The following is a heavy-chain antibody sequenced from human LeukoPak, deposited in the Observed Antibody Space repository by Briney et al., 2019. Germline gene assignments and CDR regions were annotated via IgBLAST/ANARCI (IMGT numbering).Heavy chain of an antibody. V-gene: IGHV3-30*18. D-gene: IGHD1-26*01. J-gene: IGHJ2*01. CDR1: GFTFSSYG. CDR2: ISYDVTNK. CDR3: AKRAMWDLYWYFDL. Sequence: TGGSLRLSCAASGFTFSSYGMNWVRQAPGKGLEWVTVISYDVTNKYYADSVKGRFTISRDNSKNTLYLEMNSLRVEDTAVYYCAKRAMWDLYWYFDLWGRGTLVTVSS.